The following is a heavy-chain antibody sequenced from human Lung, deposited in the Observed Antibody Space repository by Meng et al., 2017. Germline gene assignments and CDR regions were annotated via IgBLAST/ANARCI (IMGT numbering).Heavy chain of an antibody. CDR3: ARRVHDGSGHHYFDY. CDR2: IGYSGTI. J-gene: IGHJ4*02. V-gene: IGHV4-39*01. CDR1: GGSTTSTSSY. D-gene: IGHD3-22*01. Sequence: QLQVQESGPGVVNPSETLSFPCTVSGGSTTSTSSYWDLVRQSPAKGLEWIGTIGYSGTIVYNPSLSSRVTMTLDTSKNQFSLKLSSVIAPATAVYYCARRVHDGSGHHYFDYWGQGTLVTVSS.